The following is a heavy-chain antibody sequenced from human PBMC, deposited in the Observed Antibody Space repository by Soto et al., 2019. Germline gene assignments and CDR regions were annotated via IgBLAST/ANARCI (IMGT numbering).Heavy chain of an antibody. Sequence: GGSLRLSCTASGFTFSNYAMSWVRQAPGKGLEWVSAITRTDSTYYADSVKGRFTISRDNSRNTLYLQMNSLGAEDTALYYCAKALVGEVGATDYWGQGTLVTVSS. CDR3: AKALVGEVGATDY. CDR2: ITRTDST. CDR1: GFTFSNYA. V-gene: IGHV3-23*01. J-gene: IGHJ4*02. D-gene: IGHD1-26*01.